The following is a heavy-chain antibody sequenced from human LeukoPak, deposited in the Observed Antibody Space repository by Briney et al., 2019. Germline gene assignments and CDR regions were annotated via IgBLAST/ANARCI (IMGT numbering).Heavy chain of an antibody. D-gene: IGHD2-21*02. J-gene: IGHJ4*02. V-gene: IGHV1-2*06. CDR3: ARDLVVVTARSFDY. Sequence: ASVKVSCKASGYTVTGYYMHWVRQAPGQGLEWMGRINPNSGGTNYAQKFQGRVTMTRDTSISTAYMELSRLRSDDTAVYYCARDLVVVTARSFDYWGQGTLVTVSS. CDR1: GYTVTGYY. CDR2: INPNSGGT.